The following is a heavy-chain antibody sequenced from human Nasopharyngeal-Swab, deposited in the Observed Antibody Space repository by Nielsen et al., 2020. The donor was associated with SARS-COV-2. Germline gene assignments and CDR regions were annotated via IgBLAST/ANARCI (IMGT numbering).Heavy chain of an antibody. Sequence: GESLKISCAASGFTFSSYSMNWVRQAPGKGLEWVSSISSSSSYIYYADSVKGRFTISRDNAKNSLYLQMNSLRAEDTAVYYCAPLTSSSWYLWGQGPWSPSPQ. J-gene: IGHJ1*01. CDR2: ISSSSSYI. CDR1: GFTFSSYS. CDR3: APLTSSSWYL. D-gene: IGHD6-13*01. V-gene: IGHV3-21*01.